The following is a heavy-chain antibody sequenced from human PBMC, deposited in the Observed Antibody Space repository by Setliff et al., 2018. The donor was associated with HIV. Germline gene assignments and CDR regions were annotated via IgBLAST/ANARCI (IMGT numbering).Heavy chain of an antibody. Sequence: SETLSLTCLVFGYSINDGYHWGWIRQSPRKGLEWIGSIYNSGRASYNPSRRSRASLSIDTSKNRFSLRLYPVTAADTAVYYCVRDRALRFSQSPSLHYFDVWGQGILVTVSS. V-gene: IGHV4-38-2*02. CDR2: IYNSGRA. J-gene: IGHJ4*01. CDR3: VRDRALRFSQSPSLHYFDV. CDR1: GYSINDGYH.